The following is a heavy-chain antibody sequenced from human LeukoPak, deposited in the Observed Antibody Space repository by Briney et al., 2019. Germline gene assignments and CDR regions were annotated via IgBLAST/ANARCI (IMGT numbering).Heavy chain of an antibody. V-gene: IGHV4-30-2*01. CDR1: GGSISSGGYY. Sequence: SQTLSLTCTVSGGSISSGGYYWSWIRQPPGKGLEWIGYIYHSGSTYYNPSLKSRVTISVDTSKNQFSLKLSSVTAADTAVYYCARGGIQLWSRTGAFDIWGQGTMVTVSS. CDR3: ARGGIQLWSRTGAFDI. J-gene: IGHJ3*02. D-gene: IGHD5-18*01. CDR2: IYHSGST.